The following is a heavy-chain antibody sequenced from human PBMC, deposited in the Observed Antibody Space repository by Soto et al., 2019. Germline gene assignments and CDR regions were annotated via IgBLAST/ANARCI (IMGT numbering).Heavy chain of an antibody. V-gene: IGHV3-53*01. J-gene: IGHJ3*02. D-gene: IGHD7-27*01. CDR1: GFAVSSNY. CDR3: ARDPGSYDAFDI. Sequence: GGSLRLSCAASGFAVSSNYIIFFRQAPGKGLEWVSVIYSGGSTYYADSVKGRFTISRDNSKNTLYLQMNSLRAEDTAVYYCARDPGSYDAFDIWGQGTMVTVSS. CDR2: IYSGGST.